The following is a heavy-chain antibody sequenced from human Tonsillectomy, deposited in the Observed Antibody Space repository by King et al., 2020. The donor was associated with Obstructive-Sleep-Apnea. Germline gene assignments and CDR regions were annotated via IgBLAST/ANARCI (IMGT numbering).Heavy chain of an antibody. V-gene: IGHV3-30*18. CDR2: ITYDGSNK. J-gene: IGHJ4*02. Sequence: VQLVESGGGVVQPGRSLRLSCVASGFTSSRYGMHWVRQAPGKGLEWMEVITYDGSNKYYADSVKGRFTISKDNSKNTLYLQMNSLRAEDTAVYYCAKGASGYGDFDYWGLGTLVTVSS. CDR3: AKGASGYGDFDY. CDR1: GFTSSRYG. D-gene: IGHD5-12*01.